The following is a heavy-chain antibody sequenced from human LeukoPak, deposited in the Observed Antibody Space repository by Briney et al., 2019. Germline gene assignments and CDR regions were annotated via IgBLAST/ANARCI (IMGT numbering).Heavy chain of an antibody. CDR1: GGSISSGSYY. Sequence: SETLSLTCTVSGGSISSGSYYWSWIRQPAGKGLEWIGRIYTSGSTNYNPSLKSRVTISVDTSKNQFSLKLSSVTAADTAVYYCARVQGVYSSSSPYYYYYMDVWGKGTTVTVSS. CDR2: IYTSGST. J-gene: IGHJ6*03. D-gene: IGHD6-6*01. V-gene: IGHV4-61*02. CDR3: ARVQGVYSSSSPYYYYYMDV.